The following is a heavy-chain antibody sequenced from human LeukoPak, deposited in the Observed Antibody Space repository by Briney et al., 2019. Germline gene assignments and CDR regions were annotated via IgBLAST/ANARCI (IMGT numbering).Heavy chain of an antibody. V-gene: IGHV3-23*01. D-gene: IGHD2-2*01. CDR2: ISGSGGST. Sequence: GGSLRLSCAASGFTFSSYAMSWVRQAPGKGLEWVSAISGSGGSTYYADSVKGRFTISRDNSKNTLYLQMNSLRAEDTAVYYCAKDGSGYCSSTSCPRAGWFDPWGQGTLVTVSS. CDR3: AKDGSGYCSSTSCPRAGWFDP. CDR1: GFTFSSYA. J-gene: IGHJ5*02.